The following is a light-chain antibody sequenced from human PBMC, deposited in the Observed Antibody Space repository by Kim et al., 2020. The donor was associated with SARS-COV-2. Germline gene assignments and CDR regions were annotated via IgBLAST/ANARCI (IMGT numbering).Light chain of an antibody. CDR2: DVS. CDR1: SSDVGASNY. V-gene: IGLV2-14*03. Sequence: GQSITISCTGTSSDVGASNYVCWYQQHPGKAPKVMIYDVSNRPSGVSNRFSGSKSGNTASLIISGLQAEDEADYYCSSYTSTNTVIFGGGTQLTVL. CDR3: SSYTSTNTVI. J-gene: IGLJ2*01.